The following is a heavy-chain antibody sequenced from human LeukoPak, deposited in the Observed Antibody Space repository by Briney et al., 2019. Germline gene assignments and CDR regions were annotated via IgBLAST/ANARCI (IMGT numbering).Heavy chain of an antibody. D-gene: IGHD6-19*01. CDR3: AKDGKYSSGWPGGY. J-gene: IGHJ4*02. CDR1: GFTFSSYG. V-gene: IGHV3-23*01. CDR2: ISGSGGST. Sequence: GGSLRLSCAASGFTFSSYGMSWVRQAPGKGLEWVSAISGSGGSTYYADSVKGRFTISRDNSKNTLYLQMNSLRAEDTAVYYCAKDGKYSSGWPGGYWGQGTLVTVSS.